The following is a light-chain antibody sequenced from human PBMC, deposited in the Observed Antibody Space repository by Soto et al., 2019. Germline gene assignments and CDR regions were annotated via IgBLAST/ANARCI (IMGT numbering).Light chain of an antibody. Sequence: EVVMTQSPATVSVSAGEGATXSCRANQGIGDTLAWYQHKPGQTPRLLIYDTSNRATGIPARFSGSGSGTDFTLTISSLEPEDFAVYYCQQRSKWPRTFGQGSKVDIK. V-gene: IGKV3-11*01. CDR3: QQRSKWPRT. CDR1: QGIGDT. J-gene: IGKJ1*01. CDR2: DTS.